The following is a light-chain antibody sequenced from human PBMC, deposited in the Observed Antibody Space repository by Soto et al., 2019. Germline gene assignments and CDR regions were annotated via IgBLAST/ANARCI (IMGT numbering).Light chain of an antibody. V-gene: IGKV3-20*01. Sequence: VMTPSPATLSVSTGVRATLSCRASQSVSSNLAWYQQKPGQAPRLLIYGASTRATGIPDRFSGSGSGTDFTLTLSRVEPEDFAVYYCQQYGSSPLTFGGGTKVDIK. CDR3: QQYGSSPLT. CDR1: QSVSSN. CDR2: GAS. J-gene: IGKJ4*01.